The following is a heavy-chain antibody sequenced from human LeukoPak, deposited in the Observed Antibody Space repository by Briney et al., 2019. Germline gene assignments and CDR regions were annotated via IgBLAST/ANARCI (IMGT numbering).Heavy chain of an antibody. D-gene: IGHD2-15*01. V-gene: IGHV3-7*01. J-gene: IGHJ6*03. CDR3: AREAPPTLGYCSGGSCLGDYYYMDV. Sequence: GGSLRLSCAASGFTFSSYWMSWVRQAPGKGLEWVANIKQDGSEKYYVDSVKGRFTISRDNAKNSLYLQMNSLRAEDTAVYYCAREAPPTLGYCSGGSCLGDYYYMDVWGKGTTVTISS. CDR1: GFTFSSYW. CDR2: IKQDGSEK.